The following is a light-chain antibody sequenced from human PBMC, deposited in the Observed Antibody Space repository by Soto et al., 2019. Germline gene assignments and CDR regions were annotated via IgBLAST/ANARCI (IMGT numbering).Light chain of an antibody. Sequence: DIQMTQSPSTLSASVGDRVTITCRASQSISSWLAWYQQKPGKAPKLLIYKASSLESGVPSRFSGSGSGTEFTLTISSLQPDDVATYYRQQYNSYYTFGQGTKLEIK. J-gene: IGKJ2*01. CDR3: QQYNSYYT. CDR2: KAS. V-gene: IGKV1-5*03. CDR1: QSISSW.